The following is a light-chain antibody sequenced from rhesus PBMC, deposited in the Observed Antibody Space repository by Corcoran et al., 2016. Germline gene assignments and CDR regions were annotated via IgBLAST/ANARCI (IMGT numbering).Light chain of an antibody. Sequence: DIQMTQSPSSLSASVGDRITITCRASQAINNYLSWYQHKPGKAPKPPIYSASNLETGVPSRFSDRGSGKEYTLPITSLQPEDVATYYCQQYDRPPYSFGQGTRLEIK. J-gene: IGKJ2*01. CDR1: QAINNY. CDR3: QQYDRPPYS. V-gene: IGKV1-66*01. CDR2: SAS.